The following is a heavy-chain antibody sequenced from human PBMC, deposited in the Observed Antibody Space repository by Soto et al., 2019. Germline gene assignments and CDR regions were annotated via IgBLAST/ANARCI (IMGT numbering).Heavy chain of an antibody. V-gene: IGHV3-23*04. CDR1: GLTFSSHA. CDR2: VSGAGDYT. Sequence: VELVESGGGLVHPGESLRLSCATSGLTFSSHAMSWVRQAPGRGLEWVSTVSGAGDYTYYADSVKGRFTISRDNSKSTAYLQMSNLRAEDSAVYYCARKSTVNPTRPYWYFDLWGRGPLLSVSS. CDR3: ARKSTVNPTRPYWYFDL. D-gene: IGHD4-4*01. J-gene: IGHJ2*01.